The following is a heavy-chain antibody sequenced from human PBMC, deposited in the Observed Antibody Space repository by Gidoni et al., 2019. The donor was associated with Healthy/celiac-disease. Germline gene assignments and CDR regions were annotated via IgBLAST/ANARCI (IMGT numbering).Heavy chain of an antibody. CDR1: GCTLSSYS. CDR2: ISSSSSDI. V-gene: IGHV3-21*01. J-gene: IGHJ6*02. CDR3: ARVYGMDV. Sequence: EVQLVESGGGLVKPGGSLRLSCAASGCTLSSYSVNWVRQAPGTGLEWISSISSSSSDIYYADSVKGRFTISRDNAKNSLYLQRNSLRAEDTAVYYCARVYGMDVWGQGTTVTVSS.